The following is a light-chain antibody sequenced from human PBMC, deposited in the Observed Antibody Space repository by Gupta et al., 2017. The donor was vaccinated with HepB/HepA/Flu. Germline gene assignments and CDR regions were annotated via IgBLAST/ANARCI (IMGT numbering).Light chain of an antibody. V-gene: IGKV2-28*01. J-gene: IGKJ5*01. CDR2: LGS. CDR3: MQGLQSQIT. Sequence: DIVMTQSPLSLPVTPGEPASISCRSSQSLLHSNGYNYLDWHPQKPGQSPQLLIYLGSNRASGVPDRFSGRGSGTDFTLKISRVEAEDVGVYYCMQGLQSQITFGQGTRLEIK. CDR1: QSLLHSNGYNY.